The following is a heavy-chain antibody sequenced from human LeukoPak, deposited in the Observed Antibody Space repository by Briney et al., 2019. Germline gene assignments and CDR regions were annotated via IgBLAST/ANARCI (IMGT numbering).Heavy chain of an antibody. Sequence: GGSLRLSCAASGFTFSSYGMHWVRQAPGKGLEWVAVISYDGSNKYYADSVKGRFTISRDNAKNTVYLQMNSLRAEDTAVYYCAGPGYYDSSTSWFDPWGQGTLVTVSS. CDR3: AGPGYYDSSTSWFDP. CDR2: ISYDGSNK. D-gene: IGHD3-22*01. J-gene: IGHJ5*02. V-gene: IGHV3-30*03. CDR1: GFTFSSYG.